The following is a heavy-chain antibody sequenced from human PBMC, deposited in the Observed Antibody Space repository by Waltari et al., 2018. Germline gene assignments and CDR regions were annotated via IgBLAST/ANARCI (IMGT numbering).Heavy chain of an antibody. V-gene: IGHV1-69*01. Sequence: QVQLLQSGAEVKKPWASVKVSCTGSGITFRSQDISWVRQAPGKGTEVLGGIIPMMGKQKNAHRFQDRVTITADESTRTVYMELLRLTSEDTATYYCARERRYCSGGSCSIMGDAFDLWGQGTTLTVSS. J-gene: IGHJ3*01. CDR1: GITFRSQD. CDR2: IIPMMGKQ. CDR3: ARERRYCSGGSCSIMGDAFDL. D-gene: IGHD2-15*01.